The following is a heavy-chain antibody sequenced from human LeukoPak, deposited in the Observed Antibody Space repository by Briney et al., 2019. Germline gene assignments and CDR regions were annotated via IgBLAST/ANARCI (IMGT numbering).Heavy chain of an antibody. Sequence: ASVKVSCKASGYAFTSYDINWVRQATGQGLEWMGWMNPDDGKTDYAPRFQGRVTMTRNTSISPAYMELSSLRSEDTAVYYCARGPLAAAGDFDYWGQGSLVTVSS. CDR1: GYAFTSYD. CDR2: MNPDDGKT. D-gene: IGHD6-13*01. V-gene: IGHV1-8*01. J-gene: IGHJ4*02. CDR3: ARGPLAAAGDFDY.